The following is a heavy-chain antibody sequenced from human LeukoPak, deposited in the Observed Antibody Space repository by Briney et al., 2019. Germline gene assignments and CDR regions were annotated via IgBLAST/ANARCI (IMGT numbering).Heavy chain of an antibody. CDR3: AKDRTYYYDSGGYYSDY. V-gene: IGHV3-23*01. J-gene: IGHJ4*02. CDR1: GFTFSSYA. Sequence: GSLRLSCAASGFTFSSYAMTWVRQAPGRGLEWVSAISGSGGSTYYADSVKGRFTISRDQSKNTLFLQMNSLRAEDTAVYYCAKDRTYYYDSGGYYSDYWGQGTLVTVSS. D-gene: IGHD3-22*01. CDR2: ISGSGGST.